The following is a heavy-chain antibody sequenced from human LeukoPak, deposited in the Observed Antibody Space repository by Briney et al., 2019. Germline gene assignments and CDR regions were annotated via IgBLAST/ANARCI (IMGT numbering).Heavy chain of an antibody. D-gene: IGHD3/OR15-3a*01. V-gene: IGHV3-7*05. CDR2: IKKDGSEK. CDR3: TTEFGRTGY. CDR1: GFRFSDYW. J-gene: IGHJ4*02. Sequence: PGGSLRLSCVASGFRFSDYWISWVRQAPGKGLEWVANIKKDGSEKKYVDSVKGRFTTSRDNAKTSLYLQMNSLRVEDTAAYYCTTEFGRTGYWGQGTLVTVSS.